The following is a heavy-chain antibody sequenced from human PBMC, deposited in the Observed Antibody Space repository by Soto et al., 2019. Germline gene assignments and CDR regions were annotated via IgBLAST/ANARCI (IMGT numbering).Heavy chain of an antibody. CDR3: ARDKFIGDFWSGYTPYYYYGMDV. V-gene: IGHV3-30-3*01. Sequence: GGSLRLSCAASGFTVSSYAMHWVRQAPGKGLEWVAVISYDGSNKYYADSVKGRFTISRDNSKNTLYLQMNSLRAEDTAVYYCARDKFIGDFWSGYTPYYYYGMDVWGQGTTVTVSS. J-gene: IGHJ6*02. CDR1: GFTVSSYA. CDR2: ISYDGSNK. D-gene: IGHD3-3*01.